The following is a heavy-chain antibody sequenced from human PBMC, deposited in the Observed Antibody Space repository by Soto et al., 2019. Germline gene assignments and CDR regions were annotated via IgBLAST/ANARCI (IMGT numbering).Heavy chain of an antibody. V-gene: IGHV4-31*03. CDR2: IYYSGST. CDR3: ARFKWSPGTRWFDP. Sequence: SEALSLTPTVSGGSVSSGVYYWSWIRQHPGKGLDWIGYIYYSGSTYYNPSLKSRVTISVDTSKNQFSLKLSSVTAADTSVYYCARFKWSPGTRWFDPWGQGTLVPVSS. CDR1: GGSVSSGVYY. J-gene: IGHJ5*02. D-gene: IGHD1-1*01.